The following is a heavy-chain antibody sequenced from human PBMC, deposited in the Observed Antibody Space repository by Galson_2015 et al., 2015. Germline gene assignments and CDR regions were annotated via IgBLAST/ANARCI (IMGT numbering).Heavy chain of an antibody. Sequence: SLRLSCAASGFIFSDHWMTWVRQAPAKGLEWVANINQDGSEKYYVDSVKGRFTISRDNVKNSLYLQMNSLRAEDTAVYYCARGRGHNYWGQGTLVTVSS. CDR3: ARGRGHNY. J-gene: IGHJ4*02. V-gene: IGHV3-7*01. CDR2: INQDGSEK. CDR1: GFIFSDHW.